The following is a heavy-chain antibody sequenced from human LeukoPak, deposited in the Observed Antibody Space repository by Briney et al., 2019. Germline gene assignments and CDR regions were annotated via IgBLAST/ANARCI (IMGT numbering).Heavy chain of an antibody. CDR2: INPSGGST. Sequence: GASVKVSCKASGYTFTSYYMHWGRQAPGQGLEWMGLINPSGGSTSYAQKFQGRVTMTRDTSTSTVYMELSSLRSEDTAVYYCARDVSAARFWFDPWGQGTLVTVSS. V-gene: IGHV1-46*01. CDR1: GYTFTSYY. D-gene: IGHD6-13*01. J-gene: IGHJ5*02. CDR3: ARDVSAARFWFDP.